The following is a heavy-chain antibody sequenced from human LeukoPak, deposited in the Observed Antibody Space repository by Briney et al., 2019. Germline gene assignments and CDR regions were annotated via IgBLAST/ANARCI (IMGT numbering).Heavy chain of an antibody. CDR2: INIDGSDT. V-gene: IGHV3-74*01. CDR3: ARTRCPKDYSNCHLDY. CDR1: GFTLSIFW. D-gene: IGHD4-11*01. Sequence: GGSLRLSCEASGFTLSIFWMHWVRQPSGKGLLWVSRINIDGSDTSYADSVKGRFTVSRDNAKNTLYLQMNSLRAEDTAVYYCARTRCPKDYSNCHLDYWGQGTLVTVSS. J-gene: IGHJ4*02.